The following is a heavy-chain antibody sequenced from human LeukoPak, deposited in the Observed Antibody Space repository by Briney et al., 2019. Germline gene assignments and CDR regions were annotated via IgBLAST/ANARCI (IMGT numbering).Heavy chain of an antibody. CDR1: GFSFSGYA. V-gene: IGHV3-23*01. J-gene: IGHJ4*02. CDR2: ICGSGGST. D-gene: IGHD3-10*01. Sequence: WESLTLTCAASGFSFSGYALTWIRQPPGKGLEWIGAICGSGGSTYYADSVKGRFSISRDNSKNTLYLQVNGLRTEDTAVYYCAKDGLAMLRGPSYVDYWGQGTLVNVSS. CDR3: AKDGLAMLRGPSYVDY.